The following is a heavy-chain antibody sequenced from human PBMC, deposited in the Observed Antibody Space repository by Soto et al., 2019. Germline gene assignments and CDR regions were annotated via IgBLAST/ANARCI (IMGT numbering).Heavy chain of an antibody. CDR3: TRERGGAYFDY. V-gene: IGHV3-21*01. D-gene: IGHD6-25*01. CDR2: ITSSGGNI. CDR1: GFTFSPYT. J-gene: IGHJ4*02. Sequence: GGSLRLSCAASGFTFSPYTMNWVRQAPGKGLEWVSSITSSGGNIYYADSVKGRFTISRDNVKNSLYLQMSSLRAEDTAVYYCTRERGGAYFDYWGQGTLVTVSS.